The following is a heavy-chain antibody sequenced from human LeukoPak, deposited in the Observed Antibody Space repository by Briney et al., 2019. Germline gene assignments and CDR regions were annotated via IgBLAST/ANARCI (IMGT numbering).Heavy chain of an antibody. D-gene: IGHD6-19*01. CDR1: GFTFSNYA. CDR3: AKDRSDNSSWYCMDV. J-gene: IGHJ6*02. CDR2: ISGSGDTT. Sequence: GGSLRLSCAASGFTFSNYAMSWVRQAPGKGPEWVSGISGSGDTTYYADSVKGRFTISRDNSKNTLYLQMNSLGAEDTAVYYCAKDRSDNSSWYCMDVWGQGTTVTVS. V-gene: IGHV3-23*01.